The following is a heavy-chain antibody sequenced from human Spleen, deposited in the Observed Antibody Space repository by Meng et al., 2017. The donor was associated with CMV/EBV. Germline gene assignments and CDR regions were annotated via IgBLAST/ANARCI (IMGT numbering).Heavy chain of an antibody. Sequence: SETLSLTFAISGDSVSSNSAAWHWIRQSPSRGLEWLGRTYYRSKWFNDFAESVKSRITINPDTSKNQFSLQLNSVIPEDTAVYYCARNREGGGYNYGDYNYYYGMDVWGQGTTVTVSS. CDR2: TYYRSKWFN. V-gene: IGHV6-1*01. CDR3: ARNREGGGYNYGDYNYYYGMDV. J-gene: IGHJ6*02. CDR1: GDSVSSNSAA. D-gene: IGHD5-18*01.